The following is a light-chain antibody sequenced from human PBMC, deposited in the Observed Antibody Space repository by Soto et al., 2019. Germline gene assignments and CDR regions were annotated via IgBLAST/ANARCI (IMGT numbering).Light chain of an antibody. J-gene: IGLJ3*02. Sequence: QSVLTQPPSASGTPGQRVTISCSGGSSTIGGNTVNWYQHLPGTAPKLLIYNNNERPSGVPDRFSASKSGTSASLAISGLQSEDEADYYCATWDDSLTGRVFGGGTKLTVL. CDR1: SSTIGGNT. V-gene: IGLV1-44*01. CDR3: ATWDDSLTGRV. CDR2: NNN.